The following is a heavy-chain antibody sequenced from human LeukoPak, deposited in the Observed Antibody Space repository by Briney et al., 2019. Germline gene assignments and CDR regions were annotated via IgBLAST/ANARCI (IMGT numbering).Heavy chain of an antibody. D-gene: IGHD3-10*01. CDR1: GFTFSSYA. J-gene: IGHJ4*02. CDR2: ISGSGGNT. CDR3: ATLDHSSGSYFGY. Sequence: QPGGSLRLSCAASGFTFSSYAMSWVRQAPGKGLEWVSGISGSGGNTYYADSVKGRFTISRDNSENTVYLQMNSLRDEDTAVYYCATLDHSSGSYFGYWGQGTLVTVSS. V-gene: IGHV3-23*01.